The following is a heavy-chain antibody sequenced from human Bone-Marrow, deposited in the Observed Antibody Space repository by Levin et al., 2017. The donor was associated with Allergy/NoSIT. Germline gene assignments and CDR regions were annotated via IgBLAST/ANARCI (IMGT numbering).Heavy chain of an antibody. Sequence: SETLSLTCTVSGDSVSSESYYWSWIRQPPGKGLQWIGYIYYTGSTNYIPSLKSRVTISIDTSTNQFSLKLSSVTAADTAVYYCASHPRFNSDWRALDYWGQGTLVTVSS. J-gene: IGHJ4*02. D-gene: IGHD6-19*01. CDR2: IYYTGST. CDR3: ASHPRFNSDWRALDY. CDR1: GDSVSSESYY. V-gene: IGHV4-61*01.